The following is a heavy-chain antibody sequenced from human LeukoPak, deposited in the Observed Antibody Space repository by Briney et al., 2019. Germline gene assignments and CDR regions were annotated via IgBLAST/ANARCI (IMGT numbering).Heavy chain of an antibody. CDR1: GFTFSDFW. J-gene: IGHJ4*02. V-gene: IGHV3-7*01. CDR2: IKEDGSEK. Sequence: PGGSLRLSCAASGFTFSDFWMTWVRQAPGKGLEWVANIKEDGSEKYYVDSVKGQFIISRDNAKNSLYLQMNSLRAEDTAVYYCAREYFYNSSGYRALRYWGQGTLVTVSS. CDR3: AREYFYNSSGYRALRY. D-gene: IGHD3-22*01.